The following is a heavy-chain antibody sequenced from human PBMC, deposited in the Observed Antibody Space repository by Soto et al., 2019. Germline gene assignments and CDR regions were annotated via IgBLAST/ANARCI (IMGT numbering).Heavy chain of an antibody. J-gene: IGHJ6*02. CDR1: GYTFTGYY. V-gene: IGHV1-2*02. CDR2: INPDSGDT. Sequence: GASVKVSCKASGYTFTGYYLHWVRHAPGQGLECIGWINPDSGDTYSTQKFQGRVAMTRDTSINTAYMQLSRLTSDDTAIYYCTVWFGELLSSGMDVWGQGTTVTVSS. D-gene: IGHD3-10*01. CDR3: TVWFGELLSSGMDV.